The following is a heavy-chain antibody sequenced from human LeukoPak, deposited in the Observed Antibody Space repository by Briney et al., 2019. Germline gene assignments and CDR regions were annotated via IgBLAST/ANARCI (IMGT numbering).Heavy chain of an antibody. CDR2: IYYSGST. J-gene: IGHJ4*02. CDR1: GGSISSGGYY. Sequence: PSETLSLTCTVSGGSISSGGYYWSWIRQHPGKGLEWIGYIYYSGSTYYNPSLKSRVTISVDTSKNRFSLKLSSVTAADTAVYYCARDLGDRGRGYSYGTIDYWGQGTLVTVSS. D-gene: IGHD5-18*01. CDR3: ARDLGDRGRGYSYGTIDY. V-gene: IGHV4-31*03.